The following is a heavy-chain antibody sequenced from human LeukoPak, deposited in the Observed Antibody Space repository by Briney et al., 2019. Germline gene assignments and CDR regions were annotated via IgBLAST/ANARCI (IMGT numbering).Heavy chain of an antibody. CDR1: GGTFSSYA. J-gene: IGHJ4*02. D-gene: IGHD3-22*01. CDR3: ARLSWYYDSSGYPDY. Sequence: ASVKVSCKASGGTFSSYAISWVRQAPGQGLEWMAWISVYDGDTKYAQKLQGRVTLTTDTSTSTAYMELRSLRSDDTAVYYCARLSWYYDSSGYPDYWGQGTLVTVSS. CDR2: ISVYDGDT. V-gene: IGHV1-18*01.